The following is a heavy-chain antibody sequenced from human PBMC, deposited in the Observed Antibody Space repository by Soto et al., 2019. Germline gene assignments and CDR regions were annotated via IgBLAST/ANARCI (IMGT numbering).Heavy chain of an antibody. J-gene: IGHJ4*02. V-gene: IGHV3-9*01. Sequence: EQLVESGGGLQQPGRSLRLSCEATGVTFEDSVMHWVRQVPGKGLEWVAGISWNSDVKEYAESVKGRFTISRDDSKNTLYLHMSSLRVEDTAIYFCAKRQSFDFWSGYLPFFDYWGQGTPVTVSS. CDR1: GVTFEDSV. CDR3: AKRQSFDFWSGYLPFFDY. D-gene: IGHD3-3*01. CDR2: ISWNSDVK.